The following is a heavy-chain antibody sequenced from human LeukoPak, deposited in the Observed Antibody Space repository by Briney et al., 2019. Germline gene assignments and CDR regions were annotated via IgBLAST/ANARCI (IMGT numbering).Heavy chain of an antibody. CDR1: GGSISSSSYY. V-gene: IGHV4-39*06. CDR2: IYYSGST. CDR3: ARHKGYSSGWYLKLRDYYMDV. J-gene: IGHJ6*03. Sequence: SETLSLTCTVSGGSISSSSYYWGWIRQPPGKGLEWIGSIYYSGSTYYNPSLKSRVTISVDTSKNQFPLKLSSVTAADTAVYYCARHKGYSSGWYLKLRDYYMDVWGQGTMVTVSS. D-gene: IGHD6-19*01.